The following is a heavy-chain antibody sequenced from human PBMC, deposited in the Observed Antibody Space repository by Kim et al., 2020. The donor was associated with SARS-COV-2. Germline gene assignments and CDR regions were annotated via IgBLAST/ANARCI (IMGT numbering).Heavy chain of an antibody. V-gene: IGHV4-39*01. J-gene: IGHJ4*02. D-gene: IGHD6-13*01. CDR3: TTATAGNYFDR. Sequence: SETLSLTCSVSGDSISGSPYYWGCIRQPPGKGLEWIANIYFSGRTYYNPSLRSRVTISVDTSKNQFSLKLSSVTAADTAIYYCTTATAGNYFDRWGQGTLVTVSS. CDR1: GDSISGSPYY. CDR2: IYFSGRT.